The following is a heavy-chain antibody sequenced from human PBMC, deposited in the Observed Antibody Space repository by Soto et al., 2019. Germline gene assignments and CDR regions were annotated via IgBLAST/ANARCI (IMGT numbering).Heavy chain of an antibody. D-gene: IGHD1-26*01. CDR1: GFSFSDYD. J-gene: IGHJ6*02. CDR2: LGAADDP. CDR3: ARAYLGRLPRRADYYYAMDV. Sequence: HPGGSLRLSCTASGFSFSDYDMHWVRQAPGKGLEWVSGLGAADDPYYIASVKGRFSVSRDNAQNSLYLQMNNLRVDDTAVYFCARAYLGRLPRRADYYYAMDVWGRGTTVTVSS. V-gene: IGHV3-13*05.